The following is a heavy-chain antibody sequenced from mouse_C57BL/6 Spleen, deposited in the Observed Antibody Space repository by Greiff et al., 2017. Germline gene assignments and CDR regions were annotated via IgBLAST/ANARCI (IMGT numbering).Heavy chain of an antibody. D-gene: IGHD2-1*01. V-gene: IGHV1-80*01. CDR2: IYPGDGDT. Sequence: VKLVESGAELVKPGASVKISCKASGYAFSSYWMNWVKQRPGKGLEWIGQIYPGDGDTNYNGKFKGKATLTADKSSSTAYMQLSSLTSEDSAVYFCAREGYYGNDYWGQGTTLTVSS. CDR3: AREGYYGNDY. CDR1: GYAFSSYW. J-gene: IGHJ2*01.